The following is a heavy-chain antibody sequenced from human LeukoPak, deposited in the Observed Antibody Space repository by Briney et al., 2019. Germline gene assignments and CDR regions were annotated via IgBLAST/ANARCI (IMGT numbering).Heavy chain of an antibody. J-gene: IGHJ4*02. CDR3: AKGVTSGWRTFDY. D-gene: IGHD6-19*01. CDR1: GFTFSSYA. Sequence: PGGSLRLFCAASGFTFSSYAMSWVRQAPGKGLEWVSVINNSGGSTHYADSVKGRFTISRDNSKSTLYLQMNSLRAEDTAVYYCAKGVTSGWRTFDYWGQGTLVTVSS. V-gene: IGHV3-23*01. CDR2: INNSGGST.